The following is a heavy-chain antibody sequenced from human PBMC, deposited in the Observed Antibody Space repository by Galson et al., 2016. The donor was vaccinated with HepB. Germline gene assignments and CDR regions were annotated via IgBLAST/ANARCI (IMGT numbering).Heavy chain of an antibody. V-gene: IGHV4-34*01. J-gene: IGHJ6*02. D-gene: IGHD2-2*02. CDR2: INHSGNT. Sequence: SETLSLTCAVYGGSFSGFHWTWIRQAPGRGLEWLGEINHSGNTNYAPSLPSRLTVSVDTSNNRFSLSLCSVTAADPGIYYCARGAVGYCSSSTCYNYYYGLDVWGQGTTVSVSS. CDR3: ARGAVGYCSSSTCYNYYYGLDV. CDR1: GGSFSGFH.